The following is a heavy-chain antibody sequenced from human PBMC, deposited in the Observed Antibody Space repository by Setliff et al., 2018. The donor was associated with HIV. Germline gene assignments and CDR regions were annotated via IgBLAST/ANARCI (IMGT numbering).Heavy chain of an antibody. V-gene: IGHV3-7*03. CDR1: GFTFSNVW. CDR2: IKTHGETI. Sequence: PGESLKISCVTSGFTFSNVWMSWIRQAPGKGLEWVATIKTHGETIYYVDSVKGRFTISRDNAKNSLFLQMTSLRADDTAVYYCARDGPTGWDAFDVWGQGTMVTVS. D-gene: IGHD3-9*01. J-gene: IGHJ3*01. CDR3: ARDGPTGWDAFDV.